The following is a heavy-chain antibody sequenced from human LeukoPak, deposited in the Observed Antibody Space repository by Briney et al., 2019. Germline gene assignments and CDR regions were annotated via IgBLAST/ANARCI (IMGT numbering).Heavy chain of an antibody. Sequence: ASVKVYCKASGYTFTGYYMHWVRQAPGQGLEWMGRINPNSGGTDYAQKFQGRVTMTRDTSISTAYMELSRLRSEDTAVYYCARDQEGFDCWGQGTLVTVSS. CDR1: GYTFTGYY. V-gene: IGHV1-2*06. CDR3: ARDQEGFDC. J-gene: IGHJ4*02. CDR2: INPNSGGT.